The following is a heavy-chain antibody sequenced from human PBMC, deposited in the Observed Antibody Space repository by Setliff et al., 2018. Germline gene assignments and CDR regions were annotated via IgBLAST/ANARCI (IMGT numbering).Heavy chain of an antibody. J-gene: IGHJ6*02. Sequence: SETLSLTCAVYGGSFSGYYWSWIRQPPGKGLEWIGSIYYSGSTYYNPSLKSRVTISVDTSKNQFSLKLNSVTAADTAVYYCARDRQYCSSPTCYSSYFYYYGMDVWGQGTTVTVS. D-gene: IGHD2-2*02. CDR1: GGSFSGYY. V-gene: IGHV4-34*01. CDR3: ARDRQYCSSPTCYSSYFYYYGMDV. CDR2: IYYSGST.